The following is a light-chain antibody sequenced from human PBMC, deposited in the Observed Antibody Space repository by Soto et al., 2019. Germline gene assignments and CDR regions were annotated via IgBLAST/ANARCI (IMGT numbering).Light chain of an antibody. J-gene: IGKJ4*01. CDR3: QQYNSWPLT. V-gene: IGKV3-15*01. Sequence: IVMTQSPATLSVSPGERATLSCRASQRISDSLAWYQQKPGQAPRLLIYGASTRATDIPAKFSGSGSGTEFSLTISSLQSEDFALYYCQQYNSWPLTFGGGTKVEIK. CDR2: GAS. CDR1: QRISDS.